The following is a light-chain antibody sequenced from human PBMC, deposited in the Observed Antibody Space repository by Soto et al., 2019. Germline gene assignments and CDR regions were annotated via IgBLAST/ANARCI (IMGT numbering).Light chain of an antibody. Sequence: ALTQPRSVSGSPGQSVTISCTGTSSDVGGYNYVSWYQQHPGKAPKLMIYDVSKRPSGVPDRFSGSKSGNTASLTISGLQAEDEADYYCCSYAGSYTYVFGTGTRSPS. CDR2: DVS. V-gene: IGLV2-11*01. CDR1: SSDVGGYNY. CDR3: CSYAGSYTYV. J-gene: IGLJ1*01.